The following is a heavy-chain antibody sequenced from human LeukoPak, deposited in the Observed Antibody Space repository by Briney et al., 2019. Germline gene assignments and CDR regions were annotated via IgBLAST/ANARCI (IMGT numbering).Heavy chain of an antibody. D-gene: IGHD6-19*01. V-gene: IGHV4-34*01. Sequence: SETLSLTCAVYGGSFSGYFWSWIRQPPGKGLEWIGEINHSGITNYSPSLKSRVTASVDTSKNQFSLKLGSVTAADTAVYYCARGLYSSGPSSSFDIWGQGTMVTVSS. CDR2: INHSGIT. CDR3: ARGLYSSGPSSSFDI. CDR1: GGSFSGYF. J-gene: IGHJ3*02.